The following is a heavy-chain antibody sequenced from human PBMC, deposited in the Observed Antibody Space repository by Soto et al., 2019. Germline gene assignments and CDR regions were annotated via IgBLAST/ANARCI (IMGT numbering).Heavy chain of an antibody. Sequence: QVQLVESGGGVVQPGGSLRLSCTASGFTFNTYGMHWVRQAPGKGLEWVAIVWYDGSNKFHADSVKGRFTISRDKTKNTLYMQMNSLRVEDRAVYYCARSDCTGPYCYSWPVDYGVAVWGQGTTVTVPS. CDR1: GFTFNTYG. J-gene: IGHJ6*02. CDR3: ARSDCTGPYCYSWPVDYGVAV. V-gene: IGHV3-33*01. D-gene: IGHD2-15*01. CDR2: VWYDGSNK.